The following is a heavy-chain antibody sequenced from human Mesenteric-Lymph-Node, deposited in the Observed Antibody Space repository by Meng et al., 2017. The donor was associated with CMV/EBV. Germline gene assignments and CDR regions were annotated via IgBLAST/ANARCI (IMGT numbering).Heavy chain of an antibody. CDR1: GGSITSTAYY. Sequence: SETLSLTCTVSGGSITSTAYYWTWIRQHPEKGLEYIGYVFYSESTYYNPSPRSRVTISLDTSKNQFSLRLRSVTAADTAVYYCAREHAAAHYYGMDVWGQGTTVTVSS. D-gene: IGHD2-15*01. J-gene: IGHJ6*02. V-gene: IGHV4-31*03. CDR2: VFYSEST. CDR3: AREHAAAHYYGMDV.